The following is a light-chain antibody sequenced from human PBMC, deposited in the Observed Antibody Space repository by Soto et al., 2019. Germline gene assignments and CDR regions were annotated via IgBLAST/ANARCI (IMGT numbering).Light chain of an antibody. CDR2: GAS. CDR3: QQRGDWPLT. Sequence: EIVLTQSPATLSLSPGERATLSCRASRSVSSFLAWYQQRPGQAPRLLIYGASNRATGIPARFSGSGSGTEFTLTISSLEPEDFAVYYCQQRGDWPLTFGQGTKLEIK. V-gene: IGKV3-11*01. CDR1: RSVSSF. J-gene: IGKJ2*01.